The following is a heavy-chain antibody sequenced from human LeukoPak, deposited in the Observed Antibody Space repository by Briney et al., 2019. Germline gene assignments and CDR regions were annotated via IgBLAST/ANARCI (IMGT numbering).Heavy chain of an antibody. J-gene: IGHJ4*02. D-gene: IGHD3-10*01. CDR1: GGSFSGYY. CDR2: INHSGST. CDR3: ARGIRYYYGSYLFDY. V-gene: IGHV4-34*01. Sequence: PSETLSLTCAVHGGSFSGYYWSWIRQPPGKGLEWIGEINHSGSTNYNPSLKSRVTISVDTSKNQFSLKLSSVTAADTAVYYCARGIRYYYGSYLFDYWGQGTLVTVSS.